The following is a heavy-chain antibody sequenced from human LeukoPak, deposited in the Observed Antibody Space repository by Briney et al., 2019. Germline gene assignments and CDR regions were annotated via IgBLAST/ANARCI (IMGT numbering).Heavy chain of an antibody. CDR3: ARDRRLVRGVIISDAFDI. J-gene: IGHJ3*02. CDR1: GFTFDDYG. D-gene: IGHD3-10*01. CDR2: INWNGGST. Sequence: GGSLRLSCAASGFTFDDYGMSWVRQAPGKGLEWVSGINWNGGSTGYADSAKGRFTISRDNAKNSLCLQMNSLRAEDTALYYCARDRRLVRGVIISDAFDIWGQGTMVTVSS. V-gene: IGHV3-20*04.